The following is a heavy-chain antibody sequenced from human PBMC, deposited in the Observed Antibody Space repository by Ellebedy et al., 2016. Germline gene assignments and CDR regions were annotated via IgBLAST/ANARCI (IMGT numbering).Heavy chain of an antibody. CDR2: VFHTGAT. CDR1: GGSVSSDF. Sequence: SETLSLTCNVSGGSVSSDFWNWIRRPPGKGLEWIGFVFHTGATYFNPSLKSRLTISVDTSKSQFSLRRTSVTAADTAVYYCAKGNAGGNAFEVWGQGTVVTVSS. CDR3: AKGNAGGNAFEV. V-gene: IGHV4-59*02. J-gene: IGHJ3*01. D-gene: IGHD1-1*01.